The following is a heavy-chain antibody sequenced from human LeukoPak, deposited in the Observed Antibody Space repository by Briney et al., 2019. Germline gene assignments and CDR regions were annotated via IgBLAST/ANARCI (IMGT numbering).Heavy chain of an antibody. D-gene: IGHD3-22*01. Sequence: GASVKVSCKASGGTFSSYAISWVRQAPGRGLEWMGGIIPIFGTANYAQKFQGRVTITTDESTSTAYMELSSLRSEDTAVYYCARGGYYYDSSAFDYWGQGTLVTVSS. J-gene: IGHJ4*02. V-gene: IGHV1-69*05. CDR1: GGTFSSYA. CDR3: ARGGYYYDSSAFDY. CDR2: IIPIFGTA.